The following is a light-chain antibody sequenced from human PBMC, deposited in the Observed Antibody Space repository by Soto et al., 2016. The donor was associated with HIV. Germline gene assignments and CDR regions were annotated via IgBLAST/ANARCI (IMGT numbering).Light chain of an antibody. CDR3: QQSYSDPTWT. CDR1: QGIRND. J-gene: IGKJ1*01. V-gene: IGKV1-6*01. Sequence: AIQLTQSPSSLSASVGDRVTITCRASQGIRNDLGWYQQKPGKAPKLLIYAASTLQSGVPSRFGGSGSGTDFTLTISSLQPEDFATYYCQQSYSDPTWTFGQGTKVEIK. CDR2: AAS.